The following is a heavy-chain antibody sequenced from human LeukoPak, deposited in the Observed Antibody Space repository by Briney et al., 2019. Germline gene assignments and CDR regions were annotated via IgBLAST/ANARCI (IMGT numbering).Heavy chain of an antibody. Sequence: SGGSLRLSCAASGFTVSSNYMSWVRQAPGKGLEWVSVIYSGGSTNYADSVKGRFTISRDNSKNTLYLQMNSLRAEDTAVYYCARNLRGYTYGHGDYWGQGTLVTVSS. D-gene: IGHD5-18*01. CDR3: ARNLRGYTYGHGDY. CDR2: IYSGGST. J-gene: IGHJ4*02. V-gene: IGHV3-53*01. CDR1: GFTVSSNY.